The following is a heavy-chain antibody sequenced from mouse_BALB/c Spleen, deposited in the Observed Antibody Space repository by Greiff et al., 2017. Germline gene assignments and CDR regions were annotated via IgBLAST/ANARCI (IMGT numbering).Heavy chain of an antibody. Sequence: QVQLQQSGPELVKPGASVRISCKASGYTFTSYYIHWVKQRPGQGLEWIGWIYPGNVNTKYNEKFKGKATLTADKSSSTAYMQLSSLTSEDSAVYFCARSRGNHWYFDVWGAGTTVTVSS. D-gene: IGHD2-1*01. V-gene: IGHV1S56*01. CDR1: GYTFTSYY. J-gene: IGHJ1*01. CDR2: IYPGNVNT. CDR3: ARSRGNHWYFDV.